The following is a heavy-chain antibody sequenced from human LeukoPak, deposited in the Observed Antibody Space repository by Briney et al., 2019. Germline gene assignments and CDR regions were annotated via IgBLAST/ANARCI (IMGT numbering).Heavy chain of an antibody. D-gene: IGHD2-21*01. CDR1: GFTFRNYD. J-gene: IGHJ6*02. Sequence: GGSLRLSCAASGFTFRNYDIHWVRQGSGKGLEWVSAIGPGGETFYVDSVKGRFTISRENAKNSLNLQMDSLRVGDTAVYYCVRGDLCCEGTHCYFYGMDVWGQGTTVIVSS. CDR3: VRGDLCCEGTHCYFYGMDV. V-gene: IGHV3-13*01. CDR2: IGPGGET.